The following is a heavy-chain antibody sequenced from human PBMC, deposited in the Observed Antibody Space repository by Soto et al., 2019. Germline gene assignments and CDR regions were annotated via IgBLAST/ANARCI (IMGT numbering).Heavy chain of an antibody. CDR1: GYTFTSYG. J-gene: IGHJ6*02. CDR3: ARDDLGTDCWSGSPFHYYGMDV. CDR2: ISAYNGNT. V-gene: IGHV1-18*01. D-gene: IGHD3-3*01. Sequence: ASVKVSCKASGYTFTSYGISWVRQAPGQGLEWMGWISAYNGNTNYAQKLQGRVTMTTDTSTSTAYMELRSLRSDDTAVYYCARDDLGTDCWSGSPFHYYGMDVWGQGTKVTVSS.